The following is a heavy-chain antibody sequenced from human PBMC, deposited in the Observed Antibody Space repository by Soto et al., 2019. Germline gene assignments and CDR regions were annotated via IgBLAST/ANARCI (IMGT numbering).Heavy chain of an antibody. J-gene: IGHJ6*02. Sequence: PGGSLRLSCAASGFTFSDYYMSWIRQAPGKGLEWVSYISSSGSTIYYADPVKGRFTISRDNAKNSLYLQMSSLRAEDTAVYYCARVVGGSPRNYYYGMDVWGQGTTVTVSS. CDR2: ISSSGSTI. CDR3: ARVVGGSPRNYYYGMDV. D-gene: IGHD1-26*01. V-gene: IGHV3-11*01. CDR1: GFTFSDYY.